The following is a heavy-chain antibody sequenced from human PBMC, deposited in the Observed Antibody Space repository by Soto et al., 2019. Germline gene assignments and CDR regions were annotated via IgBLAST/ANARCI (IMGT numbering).Heavy chain of an antibody. V-gene: IGHV4-39*01. Sequence: PSETLFLTCIISGSSISSGGYYWSWIRQHTGKGLEWIGYIYYSGSTYYNPSLKSRVTISVDTSKNQFSLKLSSVTAADTAVYYCARGPSMYGSAELLIDYWGQGTLVTVSS. CDR2: IYYSGST. CDR3: ARGPSMYGSAELLIDY. CDR1: GSSISSGGYY. J-gene: IGHJ4*02. D-gene: IGHD3-10*01.